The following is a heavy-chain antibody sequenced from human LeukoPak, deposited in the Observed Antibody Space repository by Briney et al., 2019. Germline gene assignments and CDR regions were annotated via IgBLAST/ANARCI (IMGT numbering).Heavy chain of an antibody. D-gene: IGHD2-2*01. J-gene: IGHJ6*03. CDR1: GFTFSSYG. CDR3: ARVVPAAIIHYYYYMDV. CDR2: IAYDGSNK. Sequence: GGSLRLTCAASGFTFSSYGMHWVRQAPGKGLEWVAVIAYDGSNKYYADSVKGRFTISRDNSKNTLYLQMNSLRAEDTAVYYCARVVPAAIIHYYYYMDVWGKGTTVTVSS. V-gene: IGHV3-30*03.